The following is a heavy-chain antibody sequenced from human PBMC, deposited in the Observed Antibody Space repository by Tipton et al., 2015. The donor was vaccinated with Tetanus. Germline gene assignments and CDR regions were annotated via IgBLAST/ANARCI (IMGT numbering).Heavy chain of an antibody. CDR2: ISWNSGAI. CDR3: AKAGPYDSSGYYHYFDY. Sequence: SLRLSCAASGFTFTNYVMTWVRQAPGKGLEWVSGISWNSGAIGYADSVKGRFTISRDNAKNSLYLQMNSLRAEDTALYYCAKAGPYDSSGYYHYFDYWGQGTLVTVSS. J-gene: IGHJ4*02. V-gene: IGHV3-9*01. CDR1: GFTFTNYV. D-gene: IGHD3-22*01.